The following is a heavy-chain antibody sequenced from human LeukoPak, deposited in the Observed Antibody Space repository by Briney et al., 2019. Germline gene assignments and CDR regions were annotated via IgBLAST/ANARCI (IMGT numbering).Heavy chain of an antibody. CDR1: GFAFSSYA. J-gene: IGHJ3*02. CDR2: ISGSGGST. CDR3: AKVSTRYSGSYPDAFDI. Sequence: GSLRLSCAASGFAFSSYAMSWVRQAPGKGLEWVSVISGSGGSTHYADSVKGRFTICRDNSKNMLYLQMISLRAEDTAVYYCAKVSTRYSGSYPDAFDIWGQGTMVTVSS. D-gene: IGHD1-26*01. V-gene: IGHV3-23*01.